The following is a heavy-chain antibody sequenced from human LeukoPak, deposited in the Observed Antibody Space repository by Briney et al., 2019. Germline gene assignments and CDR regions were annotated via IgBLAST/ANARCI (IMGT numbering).Heavy chain of an antibody. V-gene: IGHV4-61*08. CDR1: GGSVSSVDYY. D-gene: IGHD7-27*01. Sequence: SETLSLTCTVSGGSVSSVDYYWIWIRQPPGKGLEWIGSVYYSGSTNHNPTLKSRVTISIDTSKSQFSLKMISVTAADTAVYYCARGALGSFDIWGQGTLVTVSS. J-gene: IGHJ3*02. CDR2: VYYSGST. CDR3: ARGALGSFDI.